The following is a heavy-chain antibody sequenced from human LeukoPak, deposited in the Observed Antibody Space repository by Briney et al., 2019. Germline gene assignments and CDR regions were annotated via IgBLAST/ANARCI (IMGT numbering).Heavy chain of an antibody. J-gene: IGHJ4*02. Sequence: ASVKVSCKASGYIFTNYYLRWVRQAPGQGLEWVGIINPGDASTSYAQKFQGRVTMTRDTSTSTVNMDLSSLRSEDTAMYYCARVHCSGGSCYGEVFDYWGQGTLVTVSS. CDR1: GYIFTNYY. CDR2: INPGDAST. V-gene: IGHV1-46*01. CDR3: ARVHCSGGSCYGEVFDY. D-gene: IGHD2-15*01.